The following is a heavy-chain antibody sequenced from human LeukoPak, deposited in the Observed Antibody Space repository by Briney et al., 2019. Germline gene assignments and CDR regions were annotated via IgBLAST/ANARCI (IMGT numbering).Heavy chain of an antibody. D-gene: IGHD3-10*01. V-gene: IGHV4-34*01. J-gene: IGHJ4*02. CDR3: ARLKRTYYYGSGSLDY. CDR2: INHSGSI. Sequence: SETLSLTCTVYGGSFSGYYWSWIRQPPGRGLEWIGEINHSGSINYNPSLKSRVTISVDTSKNQFSLKLSSVTAADTAVYYCARLKRTYYYGSGSLDYWGQGTLVTVSS. CDR1: GGSFSGYY.